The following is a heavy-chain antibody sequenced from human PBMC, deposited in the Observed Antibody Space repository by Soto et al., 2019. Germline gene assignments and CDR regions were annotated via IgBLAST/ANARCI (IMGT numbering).Heavy chain of an antibody. CDR2: IHYSGTT. V-gene: IGHV4-39*01. CDR1: GDSISSSISY. J-gene: IGHJ4*02. Sequence: ASETLSLTCTVSGDSISSSISYWGWIRQPPGKGLEWIGNIHYSGTTYYNPSLKSRLTISVDTSKNQFSLRLSSVTAADTAVYYCAMIVLAPAALGTIDYWGQGTLVTVSS. CDR3: AMIVLAPAALGTIDY. D-gene: IGHD2-2*01.